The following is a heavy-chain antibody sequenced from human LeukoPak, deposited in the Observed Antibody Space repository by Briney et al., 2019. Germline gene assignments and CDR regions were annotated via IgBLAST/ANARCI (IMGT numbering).Heavy chain of an antibody. CDR1: GFTFSSYG. CDR3: AKELEMAKYY. V-gene: IGHV3-30*18. D-gene: IGHD5-24*01. Sequence: GRSLRLSCAASGFTFSSYGMHWVRQAPGKGLEWVAVISYDGSNKYYADSVKGRFTISRDNSKNTLYLQMNSLRAEDTAAYYCAKELEMAKYYWGQGTLVTVSS. J-gene: IGHJ4*02. CDR2: ISYDGSNK.